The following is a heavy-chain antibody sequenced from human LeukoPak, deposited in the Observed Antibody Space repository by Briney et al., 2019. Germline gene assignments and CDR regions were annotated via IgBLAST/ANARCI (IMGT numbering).Heavy chain of an antibody. CDR2: ISNSGTT. Sequence: SDTLSLTCAVSGDSLSSNYWWTWVRPSPGKGQQWVGAISNSGTTKYNPALSSRVTISLDKSQNQFSLSLKSVTVADRAVYYCTTVRRGCSSSSCYFENWGQGALVTVSP. CDR1: GDSLSSNYW. D-gene: IGHD2-15*01. CDR3: TTVRRGCSSSSCYFEN. J-gene: IGHJ4*02. V-gene: IGHV4-4*02.